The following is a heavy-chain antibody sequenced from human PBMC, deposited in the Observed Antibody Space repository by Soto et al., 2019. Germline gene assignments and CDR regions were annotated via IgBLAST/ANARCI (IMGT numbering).Heavy chain of an antibody. Sequence: PSETLSLTCAVYGGSFSGYYWSWIRQPPGKGLEWIGEINHSGSTNYNPSLKSRVTISVDTSKNQFSLKLSSVTAADTAVYYCARGDYDSSGIYYFDYWGQGTLVTVSS. CDR3: ARGDYDSSGIYYFDY. CDR1: GGSFSGYY. V-gene: IGHV4-34*01. D-gene: IGHD3-22*01. J-gene: IGHJ4*02. CDR2: INHSGST.